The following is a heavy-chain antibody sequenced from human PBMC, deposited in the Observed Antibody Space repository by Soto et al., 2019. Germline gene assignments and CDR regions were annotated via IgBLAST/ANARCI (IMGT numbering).Heavy chain of an antibody. CDR1: GFTFSSYG. D-gene: IGHD6-19*01. CDR2: IWYDGSNK. V-gene: IGHV3-33*01. J-gene: IGHJ4*02. CDR3: ARAMAQWLEGGRYFDY. Sequence: QVQLVESGGGVVQPGRSLRLSCAASGFTFSSYGMHWVRQAPGKGLEWVAVIWYDGSNKYYADSVKGRFTISRDNSKNTLYLQMNRLRAEDTAVYYCARAMAQWLEGGRYFDYWGQGTLVTVSS.